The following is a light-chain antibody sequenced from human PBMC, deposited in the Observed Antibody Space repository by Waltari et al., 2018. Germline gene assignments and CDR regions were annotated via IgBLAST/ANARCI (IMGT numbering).Light chain of an antibody. V-gene: IGLV2-8*01. Sequence: QSALTQPPSASGSPGQSVTISCTGTSSDIGYYDYVSWYQQHPGEAPKLLIYEVSERPSGGPERFSGAKSGTTAALTVSGLQSEDEAHYYCSSYADSNPVVFGGGTKLTVL. J-gene: IGLJ2*01. CDR3: SSYADSNPVV. CDR1: SSDIGYYDY. CDR2: EVS.